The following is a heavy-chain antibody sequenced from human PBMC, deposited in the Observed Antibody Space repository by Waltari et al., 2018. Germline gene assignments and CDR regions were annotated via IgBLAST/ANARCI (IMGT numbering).Heavy chain of an antibody. CDR1: GYTFTSYY. CDR3: ARARSRSDYFDY. V-gene: IGHV1-46*01. J-gene: IGHJ4*02. CDR2: INPRGGST. Sequence: QVQLVQSGAEVKKPGASVKVSCKASGYTFTSYYMNWVRQAPGQGLEWMGIINPRGGSTNYARNFQGRVTMTRDTSTSTVYMELSSLRSDDTAVYYCARARSRSDYFDYWGQGTLVTVSS.